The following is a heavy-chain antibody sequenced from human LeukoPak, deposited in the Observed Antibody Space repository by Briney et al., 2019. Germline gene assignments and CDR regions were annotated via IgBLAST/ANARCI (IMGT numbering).Heavy chain of an antibody. Sequence: GGSLRLSCAASGFTVSSNYMSRVRQAPGKGLEWVSVIYSGGSTYYADSVKGRFTISRDNSKNTLYLQMNSLRAEDTAVYYCARDLRGYSGPFYWGQGTLVTVSS. J-gene: IGHJ4*02. CDR2: IYSGGST. CDR1: GFTVSSNY. CDR3: ARDLRGYSGPFY. D-gene: IGHD5-12*01. V-gene: IGHV3-53*01.